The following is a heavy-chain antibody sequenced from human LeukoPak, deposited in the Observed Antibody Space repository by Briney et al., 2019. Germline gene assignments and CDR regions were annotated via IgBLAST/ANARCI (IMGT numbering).Heavy chain of an antibody. CDR2: INQDGSEK. CDR3: ARRKLTYYYGMDV. CDR1: GFTFSNHW. J-gene: IGHJ6*02. Sequence: RGSLRLSCAASGFTFSNHWMSWVRQAPGKGLEWVANINQDGSEKYYVDSVKGRFTVSRDNAKNSLDLQMNTLRAEDTAVCYCARRKLTYYYGMDVWGQGTTVTVSS. V-gene: IGHV3-7*01. D-gene: IGHD1-7*01.